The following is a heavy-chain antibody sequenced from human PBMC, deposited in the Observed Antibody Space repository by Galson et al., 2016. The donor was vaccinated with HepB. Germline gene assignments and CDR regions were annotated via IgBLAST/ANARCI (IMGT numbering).Heavy chain of an antibody. Sequence: ETLSLTCTVSGGSISSYYWSWIRQPPGKGLEWIGYIYYTGHTNYNPSLKSRVTMSVDMSKNQFSLKVTSVTAADTAVYYCARESWFGIYFFDYWGQGTLVTVSS. V-gene: IGHV4-59*13. D-gene: IGHD3-10*01. J-gene: IGHJ4*02. CDR2: IYYTGHT. CDR3: ARESWFGIYFFDY. CDR1: GGSISSYY.